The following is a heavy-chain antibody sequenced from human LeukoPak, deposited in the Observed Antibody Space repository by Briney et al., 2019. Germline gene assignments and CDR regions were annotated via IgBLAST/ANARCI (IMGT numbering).Heavy chain of an antibody. Sequence: GSLRLSCAASGFTFSSYSMNWVRQAPGKGLEWVSSISSSSSYIYYADSVKGRFTISRDNAKNSLYLQMNSLRAEDTAVYYCARDHLDDSSGYCHWFDPWGQGTLVTVSS. CDR3: ARDHLDDSSGYCHWFDP. V-gene: IGHV3-21*01. CDR1: GFTFSSYS. D-gene: IGHD3-22*01. CDR2: ISSSSSYI. J-gene: IGHJ5*02.